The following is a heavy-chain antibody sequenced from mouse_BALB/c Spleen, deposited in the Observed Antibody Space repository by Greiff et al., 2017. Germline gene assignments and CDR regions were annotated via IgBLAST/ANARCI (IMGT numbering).Heavy chain of an antibody. CDR1: GFTFSSFG. Sequence: EVQRVESGGGLVQPGGSRKLSCAASGFTFSSFGMHWVRQAPEKGLEWVAYISSGSSTIYYADTVKGRFTISRDNPKNTLFLQMTSLRSEDTAMYYCAAYYYGSSRAWFAYWGQGTLVTVSA. V-gene: IGHV5-17*02. D-gene: IGHD1-1*01. CDR3: AAYYYGSSRAWFAY. CDR2: ISSGSSTI. J-gene: IGHJ3*01.